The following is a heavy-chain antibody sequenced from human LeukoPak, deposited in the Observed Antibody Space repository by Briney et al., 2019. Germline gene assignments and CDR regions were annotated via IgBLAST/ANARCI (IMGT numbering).Heavy chain of an antibody. D-gene: IGHD3-22*01. Sequence: SGTLSLTCTVSGDSINSLDLWSWVRQPPGKGLEWIGEMYLSGTTHSNPSVKSRVTISIGKSKNQFFLNLSSVTATDTAVYYCAGLVGRYSSGLYYYYFDYWGQGTLVTVSS. CDR2: MYLSGTT. J-gene: IGHJ4*02. CDR1: GDSINSLDL. CDR3: AGLVGRYSSGLYYYYFDY. V-gene: IGHV4-4*02.